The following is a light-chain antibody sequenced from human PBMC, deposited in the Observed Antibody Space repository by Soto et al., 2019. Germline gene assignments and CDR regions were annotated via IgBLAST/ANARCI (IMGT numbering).Light chain of an antibody. CDR3: QAWHSNTAV. CDR1: QLGNKY. J-gene: IGLJ1*01. V-gene: IGLV3-1*01. Sequence: SYELTQPPSVSVSPGQTASITCSGDQLGNKYACWYQQKPGQSPKLVIYQDSKLPSGIPERFSGSNSGNTATLTISGTQALDEADYYCQAWHSNTAVFGTGTKLTVL. CDR2: QDS.